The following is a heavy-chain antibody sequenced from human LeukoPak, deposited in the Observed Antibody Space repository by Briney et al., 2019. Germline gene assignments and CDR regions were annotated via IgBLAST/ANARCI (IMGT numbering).Heavy chain of an antibody. CDR1: GYSFTDYW. J-gene: IGHJ3*02. V-gene: IGHV5-51*01. Sequence: GESLKISCKGSGYSFTDYWIGWVRQMPGKGLEWMGTIYPGDSDTRYSPPFQGQVTISADKSISTAYLQWSSLKASDTAMYYCARQCYYDSSGAFDIWGQGTMVTVSS. CDR2: IYPGDSDT. D-gene: IGHD3-22*01. CDR3: ARQCYYDSSGAFDI.